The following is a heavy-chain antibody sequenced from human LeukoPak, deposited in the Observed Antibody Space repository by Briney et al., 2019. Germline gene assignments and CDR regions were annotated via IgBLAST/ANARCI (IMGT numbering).Heavy chain of an antibody. Sequence: GGSLRLSCVASGFTFEGYAMHWVRQAPGEGLEWVSGISWDSGTIGYADSVKGRFTISRDNAKKSLYLQMNSLRSEDTALYYCVKVGYTNSWYGQWFDPWGQGTLVTVSS. J-gene: IGHJ5*02. CDR3: VKVGYTNSWYGQWFDP. D-gene: IGHD6-13*01. CDR1: GFTFEGYA. V-gene: IGHV3-9*01. CDR2: ISWDSGTI.